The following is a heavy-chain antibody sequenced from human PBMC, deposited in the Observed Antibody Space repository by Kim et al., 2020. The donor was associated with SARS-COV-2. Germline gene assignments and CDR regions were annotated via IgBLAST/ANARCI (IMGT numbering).Heavy chain of an antibody. CDR1: GFTFSSYG. Sequence: GGSLRLSCAASGFTFSSYGMHWVRQAPGKGLEWVAVIWYDGSNKYYADSVKGRFTISRDNSKNTLYLQMNSLRAEDTAVYYCASLGGYYGSETKGYYYYGMDVWGQGTTVTVSS. CDR2: IWYDGSNK. V-gene: IGHV3-33*01. J-gene: IGHJ6*02. CDR3: ASLGGYYGSETKGYYYYGMDV. D-gene: IGHD3-10*01.